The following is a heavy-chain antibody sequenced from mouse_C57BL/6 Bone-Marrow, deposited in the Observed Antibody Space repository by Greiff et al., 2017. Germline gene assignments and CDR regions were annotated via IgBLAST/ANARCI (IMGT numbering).Heavy chain of an antibody. Sequence: EVKVEESGAELVKPGASVKLSCTASGFNIKDYYMHWVKQRTEQGLEWIGRIDPANGNTKYAPKFQGKATITADTSSNTAYLQLSSLTSEDTAIYYCALTTVVPFDYWGQGTTLTVSS. D-gene: IGHD1-1*01. CDR3: ALTTVVPFDY. J-gene: IGHJ2*01. V-gene: IGHV14-3*01. CDR1: GFNIKDYY. CDR2: IDPANGNT.